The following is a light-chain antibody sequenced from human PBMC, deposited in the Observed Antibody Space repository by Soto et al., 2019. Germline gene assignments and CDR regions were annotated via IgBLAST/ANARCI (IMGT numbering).Light chain of an antibody. CDR3: SSYTSSNTYV. J-gene: IGLJ1*01. CDR1: SSDVGGYNY. CDR2: DVS. Sequence: QSVRTQPASVSGSHGQSITISCTGTSSDVGGYNYVSWYQQHPGKAPKLMIYDVSNRPSGVSNRFSGSKSGNTASLTISGLQAEDEADYYCSSYTSSNTYVFGTGTKVPVL. V-gene: IGLV2-14*01.